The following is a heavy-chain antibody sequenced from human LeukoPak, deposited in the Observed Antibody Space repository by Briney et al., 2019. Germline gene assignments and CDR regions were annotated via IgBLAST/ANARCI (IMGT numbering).Heavy chain of an antibody. D-gene: IGHD6-6*01. Sequence: PGGSLRLSCEDSGFTFRSYEMNWVRQAPGKGLEWLSYMSGSADTIYYADSVRGRFTISRDNAKNSLYLQMSSLRAEDTALYYCARDYSSSSDFFYYMDVWGKGTTVTVSS. J-gene: IGHJ6*03. CDR1: GFTFRSYE. V-gene: IGHV3-48*03. CDR2: MSGSADTI. CDR3: ARDYSSSSDFFYYMDV.